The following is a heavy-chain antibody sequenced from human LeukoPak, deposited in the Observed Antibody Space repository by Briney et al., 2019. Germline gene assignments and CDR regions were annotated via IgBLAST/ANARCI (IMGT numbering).Heavy chain of an antibody. J-gene: IGHJ4*02. Sequence: AESLRLSCAVSGFTFSSYWMHWVRQAPGQGLVLVSRINSDGSSTSYAASVKGRFTISRDNVTNTLYLQMNSLRAEDTAVYYCASMGTGSYYSGLDYWGQGTLVTVSS. CDR2: INSDGSST. CDR1: GFTFSSYW. CDR3: ASMGTGSYYSGLDY. D-gene: IGHD1-26*01. V-gene: IGHV3-74*01.